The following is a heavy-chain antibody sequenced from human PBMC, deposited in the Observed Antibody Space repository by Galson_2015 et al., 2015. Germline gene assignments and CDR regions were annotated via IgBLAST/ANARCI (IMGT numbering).Heavy chain of an antibody. Sequence: SLRLSCAASGFTFSTYSMNWVRQAPGKGLEWVSFISSFSSDIYYADSVKGRFTISRDNAKNSLYLQMNSLRAEDTAVYFCARRPPVDTVMVDYWGQGTLVTVSS. V-gene: IGHV3-21*01. D-gene: IGHD5-18*01. CDR1: GFTFSTYS. J-gene: IGHJ4*02. CDR3: ARRPPVDTVMVDY. CDR2: ISSFSSDI.